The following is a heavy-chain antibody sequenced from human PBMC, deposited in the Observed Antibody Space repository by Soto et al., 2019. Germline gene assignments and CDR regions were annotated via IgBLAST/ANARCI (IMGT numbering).Heavy chain of an antibody. J-gene: IGHJ4*02. D-gene: IGHD6-13*01. Sequence: SETLSLTCTVSGGSISSYYWSWIRQPAVKGLEWIGRIYTSGSTNYNPSLKSRVTMSVDTSKNQFSLKLSSVTAADTAVYYCARDLMGGQQLALYFDYWGQGTLVTVSS. CDR2: IYTSGST. CDR1: GGSISSYY. CDR3: ARDLMGGQQLALYFDY. V-gene: IGHV4-4*07.